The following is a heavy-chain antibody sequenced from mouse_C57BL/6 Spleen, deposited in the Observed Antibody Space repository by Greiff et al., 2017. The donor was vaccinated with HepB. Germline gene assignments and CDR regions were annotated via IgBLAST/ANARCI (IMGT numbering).Heavy chain of an antibody. J-gene: IGHJ2*01. CDR1: GYTFTSYD. V-gene: IGHV1-85*01. Sequence: VMLVESGPELVKPGASVKLSCKASGYTFTSYDINWVKQRPGQGLEWIGWIYPRDGSTKYNEKFKGKATLTVDTSSSTAYMELHSLTSEDSAVYFCARKEASNWDDYWGQGTTLTVSS. D-gene: IGHD4-1*01. CDR2: IYPRDGST. CDR3: ARKEASNWDDY.